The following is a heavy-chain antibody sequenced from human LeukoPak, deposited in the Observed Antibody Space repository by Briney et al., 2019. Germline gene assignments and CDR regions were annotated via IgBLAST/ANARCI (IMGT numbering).Heavy chain of an antibody. CDR2: IYYSGST. CDR1: GGSISSSSYY. Sequence: PSETLSLTCTVSGGSISSSSYYWGWIRQPPGKGLEWIGSIYYSGSTSYSPSLKSRVTISVDTSKNQFSLRLSSVTAADTAVYYCARGHWFDPWGQGTLVTVSS. V-gene: IGHV4-39*07. J-gene: IGHJ5*02. CDR3: ARGHWFDP.